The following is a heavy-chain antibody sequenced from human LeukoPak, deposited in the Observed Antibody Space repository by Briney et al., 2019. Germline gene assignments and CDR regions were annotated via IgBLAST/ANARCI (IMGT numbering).Heavy chain of an antibody. CDR1: GGSISSYY. V-gene: IGHV4-39*01. Sequence: SETLSLTCTVSGGSISSYYWGWIRQPPGKGLEWIGSIYYSGSTYYNPSLKSRVTISVDTSKNQLSLTLSSVTAADTAVYYCARQGPYCTNGVCFTFMDVWGQGTTVTVSS. CDR3: ARQGPYCTNGVCFTFMDV. CDR2: IYYSGST. J-gene: IGHJ6*02. D-gene: IGHD2-8*01.